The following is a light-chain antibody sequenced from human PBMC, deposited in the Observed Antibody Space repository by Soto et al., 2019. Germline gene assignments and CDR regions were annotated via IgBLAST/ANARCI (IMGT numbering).Light chain of an antibody. V-gene: IGKV1-39*01. CDR2: AAS. CDR1: QSISTL. CDR3: PQSYSTPRT. J-gene: IGKJ2*01. Sequence: DIQMTQSPSSLSASVGDRVTITCRASQSISTLLNWYQQKPGKAPKVLIYAASSLYSGVPSRFSGGGSGTAFTLNISSLQPEDFATYYCPQSYSTPRTFGQGTKLEIK.